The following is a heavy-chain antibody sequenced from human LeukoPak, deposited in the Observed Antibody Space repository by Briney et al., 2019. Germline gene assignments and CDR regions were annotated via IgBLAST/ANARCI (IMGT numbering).Heavy chain of an antibody. Sequence: ASVKVSCKASGYTFTGYYMHWVRQAPGQGLEWMGWISAYNGNTNYAQKFQGRVTMTTDTSTSTAYMELRSLRSDDTAVYYCARVVVGANSNYFDPWGQGIPVTVSS. V-gene: IGHV1-18*04. CDR2: ISAYNGNT. J-gene: IGHJ5*02. D-gene: IGHD1-26*01. CDR1: GYTFTGYY. CDR3: ARVVVGANSNYFDP.